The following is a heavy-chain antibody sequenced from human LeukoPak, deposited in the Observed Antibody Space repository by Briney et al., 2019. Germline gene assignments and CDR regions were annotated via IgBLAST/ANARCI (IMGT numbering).Heavy chain of an antibody. Sequence: GRSLRLSCVGSGVTLHDYAMHWVRQAPGKGLEWVSGIYWNSDRIDYADSVKGRFTISRDNSKNTLYLQMNSLRAEDTAVYYCAKDLYRVVPAASHYMDVWGKGTTVTVSS. D-gene: IGHD2-2*01. V-gene: IGHV3-9*01. CDR1: GVTLHDYA. J-gene: IGHJ6*03. CDR3: AKDLYRVVPAASHYMDV. CDR2: IYWNSDRI.